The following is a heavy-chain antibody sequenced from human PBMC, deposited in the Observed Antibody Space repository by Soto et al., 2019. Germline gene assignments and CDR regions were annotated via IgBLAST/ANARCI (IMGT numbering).Heavy chain of an antibody. CDR1: GVTISSYA. CDR2: ISGSGAST. J-gene: IGHJ4*02. CDR3: AHFDWFIDY. V-gene: IGHV3-23*01. D-gene: IGHD3-9*01. Sequence: GFMRDFCAASGVTISSYAMSWVRQAPGKGLEWVSAISGSGASTYYADSVKGRFTISRDNSKNTLYLQMNSLRAEDTAVYYCAHFDWFIDYWGQGTLVTVSS.